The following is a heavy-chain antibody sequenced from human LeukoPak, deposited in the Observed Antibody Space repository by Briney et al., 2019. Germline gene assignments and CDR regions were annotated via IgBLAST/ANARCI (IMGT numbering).Heavy chain of an antibody. D-gene: IGHD3-10*01. V-gene: IGHV3-23*01. CDR1: GITLSNYG. CDR2: ISGSGGSK. CDR3: AKRGVVIRVILVGFHKEAYYFDS. Sequence: GGSLRLSCAVSGITLSNYGMSWVRQAPGKGLEWGTGISGSGGSKHYADSVKGRFTISRDNRKSTLYLQLTSLRAEDTAVYFCAKRGVVIRVILVGFHKEAYYFDSWGQGALVTVSS. J-gene: IGHJ4*02.